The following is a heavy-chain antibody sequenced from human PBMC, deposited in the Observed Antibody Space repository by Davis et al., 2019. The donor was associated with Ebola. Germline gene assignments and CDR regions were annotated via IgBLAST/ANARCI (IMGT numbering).Heavy chain of an antibody. CDR3: ARDMGSYQLPRFDY. CDR2: ISSSSSYI. D-gene: IGHD2-2*01. V-gene: IGHV3-21*01. CDR1: GFTFSSYS. J-gene: IGHJ4*02. Sequence: GESLKISCAASGFTFSSYSMNWVRQAPGKGLEWVSSISSSSSYIYYADSVKGRFTISRDNAKNSLYLQMNSLRAEDTAVYYCARDMGSYQLPRFDYWSQGTLVTVSS.